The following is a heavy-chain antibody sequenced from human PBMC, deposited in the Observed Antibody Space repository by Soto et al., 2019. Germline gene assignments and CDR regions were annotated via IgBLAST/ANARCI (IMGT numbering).Heavy chain of an antibody. J-gene: IGHJ6*02. CDR1: GESVSSNSAA. Sequence: PSQTLSLTCVISGESVSSNSAAWNWIRQSPSRGLEWLGRTYFRSKWYNDYAVSVKSRITINPDTSKNQFSLQLNSVTPEDTAIYYCARTRVYDSYNYYGMAVWGQGTTVTVSS. CDR3: ARTRVYDSYNYYGMAV. D-gene: IGHD3-3*01. CDR2: TYFRSKWYN. V-gene: IGHV6-1*01.